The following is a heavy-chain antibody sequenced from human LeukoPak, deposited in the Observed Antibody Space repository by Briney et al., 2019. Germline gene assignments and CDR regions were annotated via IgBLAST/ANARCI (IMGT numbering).Heavy chain of an antibody. CDR2: IYYSGST. CDR1: GGSFSGYY. CDR3: ARRSSSGQFDS. V-gene: IGHV4-39*01. Sequence: SETLSLTCAVYGGSFSGYYWGWIRRPPGKGLEWIGSIYYSGSTYYNPSLKSRVTISEGTSKNQFSLKLSPVTAADTAVYYCARRSSSGQFDSWGQGTLVTVSS. D-gene: IGHD6-19*01. J-gene: IGHJ4*02.